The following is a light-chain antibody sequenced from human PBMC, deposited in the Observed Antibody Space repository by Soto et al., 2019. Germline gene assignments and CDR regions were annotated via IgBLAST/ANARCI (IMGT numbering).Light chain of an antibody. CDR1: SSDVGGYNY. J-gene: IGLJ1*01. CDR3: CSYAGSYAFPYV. CDR2: AVC. Sequence: QTVLTQPRSVSGSPGPTVTISCTGTSSDVGGYNYVCWYDPPAGEAPELMIYAVCKQPAEVSVRFSVSNSGNTASLAISGRMAEDEAYYSCCSYAGSYAFPYVFGTGPKVTVL. V-gene: IGLV2-11*01.